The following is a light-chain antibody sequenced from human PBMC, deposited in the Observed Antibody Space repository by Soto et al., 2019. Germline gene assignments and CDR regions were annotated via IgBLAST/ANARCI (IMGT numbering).Light chain of an antibody. CDR3: QTSGV. Sequence: QPVLTQSPSASASLGASVKLTCTLSSGHSSYAIAWHQQQPEKGPRYLMKLNSDGSHSKGDGIPDRFSGSSSGAERYLTISSLQSEDEADYYGQTSGVFGGGTKLTVL. J-gene: IGLJ2*01. V-gene: IGLV4-69*01. CDR1: SGHSSYA. CDR2: LNSDGSH.